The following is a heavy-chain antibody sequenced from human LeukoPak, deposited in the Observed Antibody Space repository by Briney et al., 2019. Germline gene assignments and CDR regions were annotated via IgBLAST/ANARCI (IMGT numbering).Heavy chain of an antibody. J-gene: IGHJ4*02. V-gene: IGHV4-59*01. CDR2: ISYSGST. Sequence: SETLSLTCTVSGCPISGYYWTWIRQPPGKGLEWIGYISYSGSTNYNPSLKSRVTISVDTSKSQFSLKLSSVTAADSAVYYCARESSGWYLDYWGQGTLVTVSS. D-gene: IGHD6-19*01. CDR1: GCPISGYY. CDR3: ARESSGWYLDY.